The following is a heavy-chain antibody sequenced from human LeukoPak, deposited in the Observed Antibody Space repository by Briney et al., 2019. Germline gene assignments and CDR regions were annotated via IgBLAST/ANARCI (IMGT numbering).Heavy chain of an antibody. D-gene: IGHD3-10*01. V-gene: IGHV3-21*01. Sequence: GGSLRLSCAASGVTFSSYSMNWVRQAPGKGLEWVSSISSSSSYIYYADSVKGRFTISRDNAKNSLYLLMNSLRAEDTAVCYCASVDYYGSGNYYNDVDYWGQGTLVTVSS. CDR3: ASVDYYGSGNYYNDVDY. CDR2: ISSSSSYI. J-gene: IGHJ4*02. CDR1: GVTFSSYS.